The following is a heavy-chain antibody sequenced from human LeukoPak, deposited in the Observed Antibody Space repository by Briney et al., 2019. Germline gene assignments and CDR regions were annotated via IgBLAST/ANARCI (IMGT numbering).Heavy chain of an antibody. D-gene: IGHD3-3*01. J-gene: IGHJ4*02. CDR2: IKQDGSEK. Sequence: GGSLRLSCAASGFTFSSYWMSWVRQAPGKGLEWVANIKQDGSEKYYVDSVKGRFTISRDNAKNSLYLQMNSLRAEDTAVYYCARGPYDFWSGYYDYWGQGTLVTVSS. V-gene: IGHV3-7*01. CDR3: ARGPYDFWSGYYDY. CDR1: GFTFSSYW.